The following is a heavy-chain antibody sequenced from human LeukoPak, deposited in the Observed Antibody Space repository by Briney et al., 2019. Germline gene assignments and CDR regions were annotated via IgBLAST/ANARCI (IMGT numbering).Heavy chain of an antibody. V-gene: IGHV3-23*01. CDR3: ARRAATTGIIDY. Sequence: GGSLRLSCAASGFTFSNYAMSWVRQAPGMGLEWVSTISVSGGGTYYADSVKGRFTISRDSSRNTLYLQMNSLRAEDTAIYYCARRAATTGIIDYWGQGILVTISS. D-gene: IGHD5-12*01. CDR1: GFTFSNYA. J-gene: IGHJ4*02. CDR2: ISVSGGGT.